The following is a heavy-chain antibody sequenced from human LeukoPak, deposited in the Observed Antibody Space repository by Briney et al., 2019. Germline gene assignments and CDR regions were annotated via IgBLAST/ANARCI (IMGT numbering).Heavy chain of an antibody. V-gene: IGHV3-74*01. Sequence: GGSVPLSCAASGFIFSNYWMHWVRQAPGKGLVWISRVNSQGRATSYTDFVKGRFTISRDNAKDELHLQMDNLTAEDTAVYYCARARWSSNGLFLGYWGRGTRVT. D-gene: IGHD6-19*01. CDR1: GFIFSNYW. CDR2: VNSQGRAT. J-gene: IGHJ4*02. CDR3: ARARWSSNGLFLGY.